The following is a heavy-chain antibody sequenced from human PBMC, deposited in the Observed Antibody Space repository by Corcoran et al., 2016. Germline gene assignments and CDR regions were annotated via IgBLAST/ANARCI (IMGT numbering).Heavy chain of an antibody. V-gene: IGHV4-59*01. D-gene: IGHD3-10*01. CDR2: IYYSGST. Sequence: QVQLQESGPGLVKPSETLSLTCTVSGGSISSYYWSWIRQPPGKGLEWIGYIYYSGSTNYNPSLKSRVTISVDTSTNQFSLKLSSVTAADTAVYYWARGRRFGGPLSLFDYWGQGTLVTVSS. CDR3: ARGRRFGGPLSLFDY. CDR1: GGSISSYY. J-gene: IGHJ4*02.